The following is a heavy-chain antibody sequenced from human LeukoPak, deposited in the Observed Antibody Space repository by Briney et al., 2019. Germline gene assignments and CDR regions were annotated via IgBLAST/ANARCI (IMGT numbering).Heavy chain of an antibody. J-gene: IGHJ4*02. CDR3: ARGGYREVRDPFDY. D-gene: IGHD2-2*02. CDR1: GGPISSGGYY. V-gene: IGHV4-31*03. CDR2: IYYSGST. Sequence: SQTLSLTCTVSGGPISSGGYYWSWIRQHPGKGLEWIGYIYYSGSTYYNPSLKSRVTISVDTSKNQFSLKLSSVTAADTAVYYCARGGYREVRDPFDYWGQETLVTVSS.